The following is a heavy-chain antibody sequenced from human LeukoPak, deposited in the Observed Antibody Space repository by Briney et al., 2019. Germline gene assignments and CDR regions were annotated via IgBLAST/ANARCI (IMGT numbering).Heavy chain of an antibody. Sequence: GGSLRLSCAASGFTFSSYAMHWVRQAPGKGLEWVAVISYDGSNKYYADSVKGRFTITRDNSKNTLYLQMNSLRAEDTAVYYCARDGGVGELNFDYWGQGTLVTVSS. CDR2: ISYDGSNK. V-gene: IGHV3-30*04. J-gene: IGHJ4*02. D-gene: IGHD3-10*01. CDR3: ARDGGVGELNFDY. CDR1: GFTFSSYA.